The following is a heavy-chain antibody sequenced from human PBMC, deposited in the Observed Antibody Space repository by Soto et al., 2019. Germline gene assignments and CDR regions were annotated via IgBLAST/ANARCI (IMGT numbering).Heavy chain of an antibody. Sequence: ASVEVSCKASGYTFTIYGISWVRQAPGQGLEWMGWISAYNGNTNYAQKFQGRVTITADESTSTAYMELSSLGSEDTAVYYCASGHLYGSGSGSDYWGQGTLVTVSS. V-gene: IGHV1-18*01. CDR2: ISAYNGNT. CDR1: GYTFTIYG. D-gene: IGHD3-10*01. J-gene: IGHJ4*02. CDR3: ASGHLYGSGSGSDY.